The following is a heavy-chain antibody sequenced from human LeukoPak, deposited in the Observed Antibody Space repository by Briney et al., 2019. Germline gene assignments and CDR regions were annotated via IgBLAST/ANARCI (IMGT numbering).Heavy chain of an antibody. D-gene: IGHD2-2*02. CDR2: IYTSGST. V-gene: IGHV4-61*02. J-gene: IGHJ6*03. CDR3: ARGGAIPLYYYYYYMDV. CDR1: GGSISSGSYY. Sequence: SETLSLTCTVSGGSISSGSYYWSWIRQPAGKGLEWIGRIYTSGSTNYNPSLKSRVTISVDTSKNQFSLKLSSVTAADTAVYYCARGGAIPLYYYYYYMDVWGKGTTVTVSS.